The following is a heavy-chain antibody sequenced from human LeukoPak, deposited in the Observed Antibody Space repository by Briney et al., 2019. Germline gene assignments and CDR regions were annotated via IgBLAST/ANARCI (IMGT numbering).Heavy chain of an antibody. D-gene: IGHD3-9*01. CDR3: ARRRVDYDIPFFDY. Sequence: SETLSLTCTVSGGSISSYYWSWIRQPPGKGLEWIGYIYYSGSTNYNPSLKSRVTISVDTSKNQFSLKLSSVTAADTAVYYCARRRVDYDIPFFDYWGQGTLVTVSS. CDR1: GGSISSYY. J-gene: IGHJ4*02. V-gene: IGHV4-59*08. CDR2: IYYSGST.